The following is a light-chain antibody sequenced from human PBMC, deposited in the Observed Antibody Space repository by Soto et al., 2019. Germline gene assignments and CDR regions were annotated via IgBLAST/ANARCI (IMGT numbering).Light chain of an antibody. CDR2: GAS. CDR3: QHYAHNSPIT. CDR1: QSVSKSY. V-gene: IGKV3-20*01. Sequence: EIVLTQSPGTLSLSPVERATLSCRASQSVSKSYLAWYQQKPGQAPRLLIYGASNRATGIPDRFSGSGSGTDFTLTNSRLEPEDFAVYYCQHYAHNSPITFGQGTRLEIK. J-gene: IGKJ5*01.